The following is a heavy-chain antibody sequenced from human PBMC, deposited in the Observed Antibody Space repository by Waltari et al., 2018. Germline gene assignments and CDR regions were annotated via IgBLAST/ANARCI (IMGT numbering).Heavy chain of an antibody. CDR3: ARYTVPAAMRGAFDI. V-gene: IGHV4-59*11. J-gene: IGHJ3*02. Sequence: QVQLQESGPGLVKPSETLSLTCPVSGGSIRSHYWSCIRQPPGKGLEWIGYIDYSGSTNYNPSLKSRVTISVDTSKNQFSLRLSSVTAADTAVYYCARYTVPAAMRGAFDIWGQGTMVTVSS. CDR2: IDYSGST. D-gene: IGHD2-2*01. CDR1: GGSIRSHY.